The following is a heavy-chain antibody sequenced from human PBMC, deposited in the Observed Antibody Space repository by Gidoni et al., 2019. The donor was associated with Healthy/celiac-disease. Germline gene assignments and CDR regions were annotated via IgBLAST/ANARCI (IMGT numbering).Heavy chain of an antibody. Sequence: GLRGQSGAEVKKPGASVKVSCKASGYTFTTYGISWVRQAPGQGLEWMGWISAYNGYTNYSQKLQGRVTMTTDTSTSTAYMELRSLRSDDTAVYYCARSRGKITVTTDWGQGTLVTVSS. D-gene: IGHD4-17*01. J-gene: IGHJ4*02. CDR1: GYTFTTYG. CDR2: ISAYNGYT. CDR3: ARSRGKITVTTD. V-gene: IGHV1-18*01.